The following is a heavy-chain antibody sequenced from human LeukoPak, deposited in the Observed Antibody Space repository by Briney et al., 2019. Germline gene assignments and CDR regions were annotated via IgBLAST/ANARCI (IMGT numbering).Heavy chain of an antibody. V-gene: IGHV4-39*01. J-gene: IGHJ4*02. D-gene: IGHD6-6*01. CDR3: ARLYSGTRPPDY. Sequence: SETLSLTCTVSGDSISSTTYYWGFIRQPPGKGLEWIGSIYYRGNTYYNPSLKSRVTISVDTSNNQFSLKLSSVTAADTAVYYCARLYSGTRPPDYWGQGTLVAVSS. CDR1: GDSISSTTYY. CDR2: IYYRGNT.